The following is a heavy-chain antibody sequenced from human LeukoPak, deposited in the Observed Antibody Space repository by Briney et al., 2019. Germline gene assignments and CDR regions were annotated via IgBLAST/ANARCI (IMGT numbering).Heavy chain of an antibody. J-gene: IGHJ4*02. CDR3: AKDLHSSGWYGRDGCY. CDR2: ISGSGGST. D-gene: IGHD6-19*01. V-gene: IGHV3-23*01. CDR1: GFTFSSYA. Sequence: GGSLRLSCAASGFTFSSYAMSWVRHAPGKGLEWVSAISGSGGSTYYADSERGRFTISRDNSKNTLYLQMNSLRAEDTAVYYCAKDLHSSGWYGRDGCYWGQGTLVTVSS.